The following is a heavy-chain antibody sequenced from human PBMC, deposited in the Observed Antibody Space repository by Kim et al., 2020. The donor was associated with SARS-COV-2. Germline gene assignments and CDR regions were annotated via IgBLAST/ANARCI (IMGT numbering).Heavy chain of an antibody. V-gene: IGHV5-10-1*01. D-gene: IGHD2-2*01. J-gene: IGHJ6*02. CDR3: AVVDPPPTRDSSTTKPEGYYYYYGMDV. Sequence: GESLKISCKGSGYSFTSYWISWVRQMPGKGLEWMGRIDPSDSYTNYSPSFQGHVTISADKSISTAYLQWSSLKASDTAMYYCAVVDPPPTRDSSTTKPEGYYYYYGMDVWGQGTTVTVSS. CDR2: IDPSDSYT. CDR1: GYSFTSYW.